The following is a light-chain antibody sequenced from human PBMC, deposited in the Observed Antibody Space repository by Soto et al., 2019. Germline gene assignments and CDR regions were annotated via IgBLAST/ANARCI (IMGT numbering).Light chain of an antibody. J-gene: IGKJ2*01. Sequence: DIVMTQSPDSLAVSLGERATINCKSSQSVLYSSNNENYLAWYQQKPGQPPKLLIYSASTRQSGVPYRFSGSGSGTDFTLTISSLQAEDVAVYYCQQYYSTPYTFGQGTKLEI. CDR3: QQYYSTPYT. V-gene: IGKV4-1*01. CDR2: SAS. CDR1: QSVLYSSNNENY.